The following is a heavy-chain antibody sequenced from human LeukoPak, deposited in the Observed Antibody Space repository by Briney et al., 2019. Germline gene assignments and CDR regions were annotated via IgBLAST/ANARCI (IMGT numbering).Heavy chain of an antibody. V-gene: IGHV1-18*04. CDR1: GYTFINYG. Sequence: ASVNVSSKASGYTFINYGFTWVRQAPGQGLEWMGWISGYNGNTNYLQKFQGRVTMTTDTSTNTVYMGLRSLSSDDTAVYYCARVSTNSRVGGYDPQWYFDLWGRGTLVTVSS. CDR3: ARVSTNSRVGGYDPQWYFDL. D-gene: IGHD5-12*01. CDR2: ISGYNGNT. J-gene: IGHJ2*01.